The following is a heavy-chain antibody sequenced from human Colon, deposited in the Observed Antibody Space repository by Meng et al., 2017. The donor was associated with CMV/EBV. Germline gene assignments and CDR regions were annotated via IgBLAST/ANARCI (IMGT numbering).Heavy chain of an antibody. CDR1: GFTFSSYW. J-gene: IGHJ4*02. CDR3: ARDFAQPGYCSSTSCPSDY. CDR2: INSDGSST. V-gene: IGHV3-74*01. Sequence: GGSLRLSCAASGFTFSSYWMHWVRQAPGKGLVWVSRINSDGSSTSYADSVKGRFTISRDNAKNTLYLQMNSLRAEDTAVYYCARDFAQPGYCSSTSCPSDYWGQGTLVTVSS. D-gene: IGHD2-2*01.